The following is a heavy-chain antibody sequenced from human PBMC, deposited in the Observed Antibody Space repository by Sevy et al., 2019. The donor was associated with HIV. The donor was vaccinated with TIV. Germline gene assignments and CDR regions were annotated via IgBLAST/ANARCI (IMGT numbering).Heavy chain of an antibody. CDR1: GFTFSSYA. CDR3: ARDVLAVDGTGWGAFDI. V-gene: IGHV3-30-3*01. D-gene: IGHD6-19*01. Sequence: GGSLRLSCAASGFTFSSYAMHWVRQAPGKGLEWVAVISNVGSNKYYADSVKGRFTISRDNSKNTLYLQMNSLRAEATAVYYCARDVLAVDGTGWGAFDIWGQGTMVTVSS. J-gene: IGHJ3*02. CDR2: ISNVGSNK.